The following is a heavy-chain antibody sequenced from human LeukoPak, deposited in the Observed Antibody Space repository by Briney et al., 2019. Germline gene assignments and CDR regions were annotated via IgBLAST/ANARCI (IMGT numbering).Heavy chain of an antibody. J-gene: IGHJ4*02. D-gene: IGHD6-19*01. Sequence: SETLSLTCTVSGGSISSYYWSWIRQPAGKGLEWIGRIYTSGSTNYNPSLKSRVTMSVDTSKNQFSLKLSSVTAADTAVYYCVRAVAATAPDYFDYWGQGTLVTVSS. V-gene: IGHV4-4*07. CDR2: IYTSGST. CDR3: VRAVAATAPDYFDY. CDR1: GGSISSYY.